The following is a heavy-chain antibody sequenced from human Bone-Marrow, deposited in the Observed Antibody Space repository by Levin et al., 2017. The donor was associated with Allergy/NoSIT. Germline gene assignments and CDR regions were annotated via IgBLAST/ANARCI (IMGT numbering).Heavy chain of an antibody. Sequence: KVSCKGSGFSFTSYWIAWVRQLPGKGLELMGIIYPADSDARYSPSFQGQVTISVDKSISTAYLQWSSLKASDTAMYYCARRDNWNLSTFDYWGQGTLVTVSS. D-gene: IGHD1-7*01. V-gene: IGHV5-51*01. CDR2: IYPADSDA. CDR1: GFSFTSYW. J-gene: IGHJ4*02. CDR3: ARRDNWNLSTFDY.